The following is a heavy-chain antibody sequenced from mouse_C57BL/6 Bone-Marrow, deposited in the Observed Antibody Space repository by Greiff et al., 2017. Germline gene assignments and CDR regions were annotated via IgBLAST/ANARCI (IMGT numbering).Heavy chain of an antibody. D-gene: IGHD4-1*01. CDR2: ISSGGSYT. CDR3: ASLTLYYFDY. V-gene: IGHV5-6*01. Sequence: EVNVVESGGDLVKPGGSLKLSCAASGFTFSSYGMSWVRQTPDKRLEWVATISSGGSYTYYPDSVKGRFTISRDNAKNTLYLQMSSLKSEDTAMYYCASLTLYYFDYWGQGTTLTVSS. J-gene: IGHJ2*01. CDR1: GFTFSSYG.